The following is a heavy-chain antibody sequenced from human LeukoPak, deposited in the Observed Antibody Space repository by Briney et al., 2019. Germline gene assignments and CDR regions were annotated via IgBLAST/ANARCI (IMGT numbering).Heavy chain of an antibody. CDR3: ARDSTRSGYLLYDFDY. Sequence: ASVKVSCKASGYTFTSYYMHWVRQAPGQGLEWMGIINPSGGSTSYAQKFQGRVTMTRDTSTSTVYMELSSLRSEDTAVYYCARDSTRSGYLLYDFDYWGQGTLVTVSS. D-gene: IGHD5-12*01. J-gene: IGHJ4*02. V-gene: IGHV1-46*01. CDR2: INPSGGST. CDR1: GYTFTSYY.